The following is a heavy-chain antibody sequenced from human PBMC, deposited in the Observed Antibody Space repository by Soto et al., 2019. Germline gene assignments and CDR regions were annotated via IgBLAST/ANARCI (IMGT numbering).Heavy chain of an antibody. D-gene: IGHD2-21*02. CDR2: ISAYNGNT. V-gene: IGHV1-18*01. CDR1: GYTFTSYG. J-gene: IGHJ3*02. CDR3: ARDTGAGDCGGDCYPGEAFDI. Sequence: GASVKVSCKASGYTFTSYGISWVRQAPGQGLEWMGWISAYNGNTNYAQKLQGRVTMTTDTSTSTAYMELRSLRSDDTAVYYCARDTGAGDCGGDCYPGEAFDIWGQGAMVTVSS.